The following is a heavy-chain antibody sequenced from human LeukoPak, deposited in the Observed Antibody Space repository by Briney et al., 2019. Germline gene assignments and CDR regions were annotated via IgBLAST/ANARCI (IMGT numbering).Heavy chain of an antibody. Sequence: GGSLRLSCAASGFTFSSYGMSWVRQAPGKGLEWVSGISGSGGSTYYADSVKGRFTISRDNSKNTLYLQMNSLRAEDTAVYYCARTSDYCSGGSCYSRRNYFDYWGQGTLVTVSS. V-gene: IGHV3-23*01. J-gene: IGHJ4*02. CDR1: GFTFSSYG. CDR3: ARTSDYCSGGSCYSRRNYFDY. CDR2: ISGSGGST. D-gene: IGHD2-15*01.